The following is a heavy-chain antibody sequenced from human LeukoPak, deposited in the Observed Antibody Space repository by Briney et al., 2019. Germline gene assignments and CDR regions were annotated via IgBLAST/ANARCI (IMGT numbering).Heavy chain of an antibody. CDR3: ARDHRDAFDY. V-gene: IGHV3-21*01. D-gene: IGHD1-14*01. CDR2: ISSSGSYI. Sequence: GGSLRLSCAASGFTFSSYWMSWVRQAPGKGLEWVSSISSSGSYIYYADSVKGRFTISRDNAKNSLYLQMNSLRAEDTAVYYCARDHRDAFDYWGQGTLVTVSS. CDR1: GFTFSSYW. J-gene: IGHJ4*02.